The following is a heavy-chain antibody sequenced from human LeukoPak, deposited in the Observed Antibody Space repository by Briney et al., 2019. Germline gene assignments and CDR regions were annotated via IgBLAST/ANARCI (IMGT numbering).Heavy chain of an antibody. V-gene: IGHV3-21*01. CDR1: GFTFSSYS. J-gene: IGHJ4*02. CDR2: ISSSSSYI. D-gene: IGHD3-22*01. Sequence: PGGSLRLSCAASGFTFSSYSMNWVRQAPGKGLEWVSSISSSSSYIYYAESMKGRFTISRDNAKNSLYLQMNSLRAEDTAVYYCARDPYDSSGYYASHFDYWGQGTLVTVSS. CDR3: ARDPYDSSGYYASHFDY.